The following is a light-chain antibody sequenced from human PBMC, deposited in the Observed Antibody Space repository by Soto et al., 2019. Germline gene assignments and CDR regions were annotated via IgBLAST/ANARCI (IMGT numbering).Light chain of an antibody. V-gene: IGKV3-20*01. CDR1: QSVSSY. J-gene: IGKJ4*01. Sequence: EIVLTQSPGTLSLYPGERATLSCRASQSVSSYLAWYQQKPGQAPRLLISGASSRATGIPDRFSGSGSGTDFTLTISRLEPEDFAVYYCQQYGSSPGTFGGGTKVEIK. CDR3: QQYGSSPGT. CDR2: GAS.